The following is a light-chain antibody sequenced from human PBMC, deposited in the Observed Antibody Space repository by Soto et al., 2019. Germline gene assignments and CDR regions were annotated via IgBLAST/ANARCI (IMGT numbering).Light chain of an antibody. CDR3: QQYNSYWT. CDR2: DAS. J-gene: IGKJ1*01. CDR1: QDISNH. Sequence: IQLTQSPSSLSASVGDRVTITCQASQDISNHLNGYQQKPGKAPKLLIYDASNLETGVPSRFSGSGSGTEFTLTISSLQPDDFATYYCQQYNSYWTFGQGTKVDIK. V-gene: IGKV1-33*01.